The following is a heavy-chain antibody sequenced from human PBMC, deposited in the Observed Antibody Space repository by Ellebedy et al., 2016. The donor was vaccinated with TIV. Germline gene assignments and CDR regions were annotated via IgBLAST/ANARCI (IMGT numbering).Heavy chain of an antibody. V-gene: IGHV1-2*02. CDR3: ARDRTEGASTVGY. Sequence: ASVKVSXKASGYTFTGYYMHWVRQAPGQGLEWMGWINPNSGGTDFAQKFQGRVTMTRDTSISTAYMELSRLYSDDTAVYYCARDRTEGASTVGYWGQGTLVTVSS. CDR2: INPNSGGT. D-gene: IGHD3/OR15-3a*01. CDR1: GYTFTGYY. J-gene: IGHJ4*02.